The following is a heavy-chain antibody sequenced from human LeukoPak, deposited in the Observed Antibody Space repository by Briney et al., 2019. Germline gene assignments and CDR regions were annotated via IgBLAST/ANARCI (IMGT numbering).Heavy chain of an antibody. CDR1: GFTFSSYA. D-gene: IGHD3-10*02. V-gene: IGHV3-23*01. CDR3: AELGITMIGGV. CDR2: ISGSGGST. J-gene: IGHJ6*04. Sequence: GGSLRLSCAASGFTFSSYAMSWGRQAPGKGLESVSAISGSGGSTYSADSVKGRFTISRDNAKNSLYLQMNSLRAEDTAVYYCAELGITMIGGVWGKGTTVTISS.